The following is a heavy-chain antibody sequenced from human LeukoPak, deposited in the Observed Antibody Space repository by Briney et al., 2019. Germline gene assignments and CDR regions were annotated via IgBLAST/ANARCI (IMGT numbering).Heavy chain of an antibody. J-gene: IGHJ6*03. Sequence: SETLSLTCTVSGGSISSGSYYWSWIRQPAGKGLEWIGRIYTSGSTNYNPSLKSRVTISVDTSKNQFSLKVSSVAAADTAVYYCARSVEGYCRGGNCYSYSYYMDVWGKGTTVTVSS. CDR1: GGSISSGSYY. D-gene: IGHD2-15*01. CDR3: ARSVEGYCRGGNCYSYSYYMDV. CDR2: IYTSGST. V-gene: IGHV4-61*02.